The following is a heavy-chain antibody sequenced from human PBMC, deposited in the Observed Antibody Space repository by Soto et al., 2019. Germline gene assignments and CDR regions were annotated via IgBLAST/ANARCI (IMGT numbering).Heavy chain of an antibody. CDR1: GGSISSYY. V-gene: IGHV4-59*01. D-gene: IGHD2-2*03. J-gene: IGHJ5*02. CDR3: ARAGLGYCSSTSCFTTPNWFDP. Sequence: QVQLQESGPGLVKPSETLSLTCTVSGGSISSYYWSWIRQPPGKGLEWMGYIYYSGSTNYNPALTSRVTISVDTSKNQFSLKLSSVTAADTAVYYCARAGLGYCSSTSCFTTPNWFDPWGQGTLVTVSS. CDR2: IYYSGST.